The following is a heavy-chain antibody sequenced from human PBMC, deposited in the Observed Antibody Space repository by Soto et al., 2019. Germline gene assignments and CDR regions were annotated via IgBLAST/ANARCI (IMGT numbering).Heavy chain of an antibody. D-gene: IGHD5-18*01. CDR2: INAYNRST. Sequence: QVQLVQSGAEVKKPGASVKVSCKASGYTFTNYGISWVRQAPGQGLEWMGWINAYNRSTKDAQKLQGRVTMTTDTPPSTAYMELRSLRSDDTAVYYCARDQAMAQFDYWGQGTLVTVSS. V-gene: IGHV1-18*01. CDR1: GYTFTNYG. J-gene: IGHJ4*02. CDR3: ARDQAMAQFDY.